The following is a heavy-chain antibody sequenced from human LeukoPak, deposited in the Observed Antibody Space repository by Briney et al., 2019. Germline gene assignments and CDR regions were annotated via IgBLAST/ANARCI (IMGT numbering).Heavy chain of an antibody. CDR2: ISSSSSYI. CDR3: ARDRSAAALDY. D-gene: IGHD6-13*01. J-gene: IGHJ4*02. CDR1: GFTFSSYS. Sequence: GGSLRLSCAASGFTFSSYSMNWVRQASGKGLEWVSSISSSSSYIYYADSVKGRFTISRDNAKNSLYLQMNSLRAEDTAVYYCARDRSAAALDYWGQGTLVTVSS. V-gene: IGHV3-21*01.